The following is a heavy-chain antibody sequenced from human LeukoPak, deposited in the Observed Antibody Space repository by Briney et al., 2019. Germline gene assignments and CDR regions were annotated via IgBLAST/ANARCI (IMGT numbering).Heavy chain of an antibody. CDR2: IKSKTDGETT. Sequence: GGSLRLSCAATGFTFNNAWMSWVRQAPGKGLEWVGRIKSKTDGETTDYAAPVKGRFTISRDDSENTLFLQMNSLETEDTAVYYCTTDGNFDYWGQGTLVTVSS. CDR3: TTDGNFDY. D-gene: IGHD1-14*01. V-gene: IGHV3-15*01. J-gene: IGHJ4*02. CDR1: GFTFNNAW.